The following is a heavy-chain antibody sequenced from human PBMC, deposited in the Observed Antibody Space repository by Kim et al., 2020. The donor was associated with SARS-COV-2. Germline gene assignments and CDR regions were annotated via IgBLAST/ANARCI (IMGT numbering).Heavy chain of an antibody. J-gene: IGHJ6*02. CDR1: GFTFSSYS. Sequence: GGSLRLSCAASGFTFSSYSMNWVRQAPGKGLEWVSSISSSSSYIYYADSVKGRFTISRDNAKNSLYLQMNSLRAEDTAVYYCARDDDRIQLWAVLDVWGQGTTVTVSS. CDR3: ARDDDRIQLWAVLDV. CDR2: ISSSSSYI. D-gene: IGHD5-18*01. V-gene: IGHV3-21*01.